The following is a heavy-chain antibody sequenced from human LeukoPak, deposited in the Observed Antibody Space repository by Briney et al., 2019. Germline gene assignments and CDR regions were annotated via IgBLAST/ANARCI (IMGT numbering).Heavy chain of an antibody. Sequence: SETLSLTCTVSGGSISSGDYYWSWIRQPPGKGLEWIGYIYYSGSTYYNPSLKSRVTISVDTSKNQFSLKLSSVTAADTAVYYCASFPAGGAARFYYYGMDVWGQGTTVTVSS. D-gene: IGHD6-6*01. J-gene: IGHJ6*02. CDR3: ASFPAGGAARFYYYGMDV. V-gene: IGHV4-30-4*01. CDR2: IYYSGST. CDR1: GGSISSGDYY.